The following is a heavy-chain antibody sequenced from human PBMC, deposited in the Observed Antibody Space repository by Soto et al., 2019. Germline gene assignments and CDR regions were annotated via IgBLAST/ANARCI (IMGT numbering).Heavy chain of an antibody. CDR1: GFTFDNYA. CDR2: ITGIGGST. J-gene: IGHJ4*02. Sequence: GGSLRLSCAASGFTFDNYAMNWVRRAPGKGLEWVSAITGIGGSTYYVDSVKGRFTISRDNSKNTLYLQMNSLRAEDTAIYYCAKDRGFVPSAMVYWCQGTLVTVSS. CDR3: AKDRGFVPSAMVY. D-gene: IGHD2-2*01. V-gene: IGHV3-23*01.